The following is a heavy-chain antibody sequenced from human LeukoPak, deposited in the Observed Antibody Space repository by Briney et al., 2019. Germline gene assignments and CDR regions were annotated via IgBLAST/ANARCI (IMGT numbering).Heavy chain of an antibody. CDR1: GGSFSGYY. Sequence: SETLSLTCVVYGGSFSGYYWSWIRQPPGKGLERIGDINHSGSTNYNPSLKSRVIISVDTSKNQFSLKLTSVTAADTAVYYCARSRLHPIIFDYWGQGTLVTVSS. J-gene: IGHJ4*02. CDR2: INHSGST. V-gene: IGHV4-34*01. D-gene: IGHD5-24*01. CDR3: ARSRLHPIIFDY.